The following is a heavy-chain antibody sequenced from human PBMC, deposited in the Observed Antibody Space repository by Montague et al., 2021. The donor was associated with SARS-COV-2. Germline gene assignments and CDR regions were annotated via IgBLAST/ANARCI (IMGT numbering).Heavy chain of an antibody. CDR3: YYMDV. J-gene: IGHJ6*03. CDR1: GFTVSRYA. Sequence: SLRLSGAASGFTVSRYAMHWVRQAPGKGLEWVAVISYDGSNKYYSDSVKGRFTISRDCARDGEYYDFWSGYSRPVNYYYYYYMDVWGKGTTVTVSS. V-gene: IGHV3-30*04. CDR2: ISYDGSNK. D-gene: IGHD3-3*01.